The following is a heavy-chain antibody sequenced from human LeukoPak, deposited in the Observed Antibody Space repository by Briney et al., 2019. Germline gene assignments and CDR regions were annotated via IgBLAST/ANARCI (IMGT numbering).Heavy chain of an antibody. Sequence: ASVKVSCKASGGTFSSYAISWVRQAPGQGLEWMGGIIPIFGTANYAQKFQGRVTMTRDTSTSTVYMELSSLRSEDTAVYYCARETYAFDIWGQGTMVTVSS. CDR1: GGTFSSYA. CDR2: IIPIFGTA. CDR3: ARETYAFDI. J-gene: IGHJ3*02. V-gene: IGHV1-69*05.